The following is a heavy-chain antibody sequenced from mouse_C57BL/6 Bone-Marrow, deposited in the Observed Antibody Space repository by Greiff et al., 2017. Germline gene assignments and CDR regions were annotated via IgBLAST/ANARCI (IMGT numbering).Heavy chain of an antibody. CDR1: GYTFTSYW. J-gene: IGHJ2*01. CDR3: ASDVGSSYGY. V-gene: IGHV1-50*01. D-gene: IGHD1-1*01. Sequence: QVQLQQPGAELVKPGASVKLSCKASGYTFTSYWMQWVNQRPGQGLEWIGEIDPSDSYTNYNQKFKGKATLTVDTSSSTAYMQLSSLTSEDSAVYYCASDVGSSYGYWGQGTPLTVSA. CDR2: IDPSDSYT.